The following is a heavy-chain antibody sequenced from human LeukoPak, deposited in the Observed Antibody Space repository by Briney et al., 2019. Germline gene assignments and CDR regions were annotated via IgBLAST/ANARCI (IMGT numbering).Heavy chain of an antibody. CDR1: GGSISSYY. J-gene: IGHJ4*02. CDR3: ASASGSYDGPNDY. CDR2: IYTSGTI. V-gene: IGHV4-4*07. Sequence: SETLSLTCTVSGGSISSYYWSWIRQPAGTALEWIGRIYTSGTITYNPSLKSRVTMSVDTSKNQFSLKLSSVTAADTAVYYCASASGSYDGPNDYWGQGTLVTVSS. D-gene: IGHD1-26*01.